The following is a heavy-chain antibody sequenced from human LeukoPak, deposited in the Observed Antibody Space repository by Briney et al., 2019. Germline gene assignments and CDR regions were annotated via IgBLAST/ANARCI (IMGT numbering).Heavy chain of an antibody. J-gene: IGHJ4*02. Sequence: GGSLRLSCAASGNYWMHWVRQAPGKGLVWVSHINSDGSWTSYADSVKGRFTISKDNAKNTVYLQMNSLRAEDTAVYYCVSFYETYWGRGTLITVSS. D-gene: IGHD2/OR15-2a*01. CDR2: INSDGSWT. V-gene: IGHV3-74*01. CDR3: VSFYETY. CDR1: GNYW.